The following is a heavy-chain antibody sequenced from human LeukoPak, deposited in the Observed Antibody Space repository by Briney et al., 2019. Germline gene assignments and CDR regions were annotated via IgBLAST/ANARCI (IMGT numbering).Heavy chain of an antibody. Sequence: GGSLRLSCAASGFTFSSYAMSWVRLAPGKGLEWVSAISGSGGSTYYADSVKGRFTISRANSKNTLYLQMNSLRAEDTAVYYCAKGRSSSRAHDYWGQGTLVTVSS. D-gene: IGHD6-6*01. CDR2: ISGSGGST. V-gene: IGHV3-23*01. CDR3: AKGRSSSRAHDY. CDR1: GFTFSSYA. J-gene: IGHJ4*02.